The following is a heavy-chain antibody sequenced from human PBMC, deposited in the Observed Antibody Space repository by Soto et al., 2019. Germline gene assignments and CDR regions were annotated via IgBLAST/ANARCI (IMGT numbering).Heavy chain of an antibody. CDR2: VSGSGGST. CDR3: ARRGPGTYFDY. Sequence: EVQLLESGGGLVQPGGSLRLSCAASGFTFSSYAMRWVRQAPGKGLEWVSAVSGSGGSTYYADSVKGRFTISRDNYKNTMYLQVNSLRAEDTAVYYCARRGPGTYFDYWGQGTLVTVSS. J-gene: IGHJ4*02. D-gene: IGHD6-13*01. V-gene: IGHV3-23*01. CDR1: GFTFSSYA.